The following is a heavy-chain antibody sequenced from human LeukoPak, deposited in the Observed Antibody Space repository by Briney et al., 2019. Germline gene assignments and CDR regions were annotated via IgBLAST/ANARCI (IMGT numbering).Heavy chain of an antibody. Sequence: GGSLRLSCAASGFTFSSYAMSWVRQAPGKGLEWVSTISGSGGTTYYADSVKGRFTISRDNYKNTLYLQMNSLSAEDTAVYYCANLDYYDYVWGSYRDAFDIWGQGTMVTVSS. CDR1: GFTFSSYA. D-gene: IGHD3-16*02. CDR3: ANLDYYDYVWGSYRDAFDI. J-gene: IGHJ3*02. V-gene: IGHV3-23*01. CDR2: ISGSGGTT.